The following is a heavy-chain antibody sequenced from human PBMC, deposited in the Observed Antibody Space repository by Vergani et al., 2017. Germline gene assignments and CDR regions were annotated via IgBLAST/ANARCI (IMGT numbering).Heavy chain of an antibody. V-gene: IGHV5-51*03. CDR2: IYPGDSDT. CDR1: GYSFTSYW. CDR3: ARSGDYDILTGYYNVIGY. D-gene: IGHD3-9*01. Sequence: EVQLVPSGAEVKKPGESLKISCKGSGYSFTSYWIGWVRQMPGKGLEWMGIIYPGDSDTRYSPSFQGQVTISADQSISTAYLQWSSLKASDTAMYYCARSGDYDILTGYYNVIGYGSQGRLVTVYS. J-gene: IGHJ4*02.